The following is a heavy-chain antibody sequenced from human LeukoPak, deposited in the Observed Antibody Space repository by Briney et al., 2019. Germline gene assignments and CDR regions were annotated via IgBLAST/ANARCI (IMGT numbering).Heavy chain of an antibody. CDR2: INPNSGGT. J-gene: IGHJ4*02. Sequence: ASVKVSCKASGYTFTGYSVHWVRQAPGQGLEWMGWINPNSGGTKYALKFQGRVTMTRDTSISTAYMELSRLTSDDTAVYYCARDRRYSSSGGANLWGQGTLVTVSS. CDR1: GYTFTGYS. D-gene: IGHD6-6*01. CDR3: ARDRRYSSSGGANL. V-gene: IGHV1-2*02.